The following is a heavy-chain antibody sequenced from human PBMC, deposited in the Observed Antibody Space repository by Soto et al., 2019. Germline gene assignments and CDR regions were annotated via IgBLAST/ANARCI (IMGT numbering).Heavy chain of an antibody. CDR3: ARVYSGSYSDS. D-gene: IGHD1-26*01. CDR1: GGAIISSNY. CDR2: IFHSGST. Sequence: SETLSLTCDVSGGAIISSNYWSWVRQPPGKGLEWIGEIFHSGSTNYNPSLKTRLTISVDKSKNQFSLKLSSVTAADTAVYYCARVYSGSYSDSWGRGTLVTVSS. J-gene: IGHJ4*02. V-gene: IGHV4-4*02.